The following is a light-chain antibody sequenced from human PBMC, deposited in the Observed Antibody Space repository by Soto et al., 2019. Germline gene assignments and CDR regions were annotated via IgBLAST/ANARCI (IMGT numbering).Light chain of an antibody. Sequence: DMVMTQSPLSLPVTPGEPSSISCRSSQSLLHINGYNYLDWYLQKPGQSPQLLIYLGSNRASGVPDRFSGSGSGTDFTLRISRVEAEDVGVYYCMQAVETPPFTFGQGTRLEI. CDR2: LGS. V-gene: IGKV2-28*01. CDR3: MQAVETPPFT. J-gene: IGKJ5*01. CDR1: QSLLHINGYNY.